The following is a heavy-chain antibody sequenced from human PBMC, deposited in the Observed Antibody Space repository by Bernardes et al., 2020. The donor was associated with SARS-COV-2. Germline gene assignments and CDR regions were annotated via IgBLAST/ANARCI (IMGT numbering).Heavy chain of an antibody. D-gene: IGHD6-13*01. CDR1: GFTFSDYY. J-gene: IGHJ4*02. V-gene: IGHV3-11*05. CDR3: ARDKIKASSSWSFDQ. Sequence: GGSLRLSCAASGFTFSDYYMTWIRQAPGKGLEWVASISSSSSYTNHADSVKGRLTISRDNGKNSLYLQMNSLRAEDTAVYYCARDKIKASSSWSFDQWGQGTLVTVST. CDR2: ISSSSSYT.